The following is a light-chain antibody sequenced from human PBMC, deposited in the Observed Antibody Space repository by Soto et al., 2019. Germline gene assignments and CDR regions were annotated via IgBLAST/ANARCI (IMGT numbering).Light chain of an antibody. CDR2: AAS. V-gene: IGKV1-9*01. CDR1: QDISSY. CDR3: QQLNSYPLT. Sequence: DIQLTQSPSFLSASVGDRVTITCRASQDISSYLAWYQQKPGKAPKLLIYAASTLQSGVPSSFSGSGSGTEFTLTISILQPEDFATYYCQQLNSYPLTFGGGTKVEIK. J-gene: IGKJ4*01.